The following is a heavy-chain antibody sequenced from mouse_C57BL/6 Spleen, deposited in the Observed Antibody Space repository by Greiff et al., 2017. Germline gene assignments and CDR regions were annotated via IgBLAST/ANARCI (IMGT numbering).Heavy chain of an antibody. CDR1: GYAFTNYL. V-gene: IGHV1-54*01. CDR2: INPGSGGT. J-gene: IGHJ3*01. Sequence: VQLQQSGAELVRPGTSVKVSCKASGYAFTNYLIEWVKQRPGQGLEWIGVINPGSGGTNYNEKFKGKETLTADKSSSTAYMQLSSLTSEDSAVYFCARRDWDEGFAYWGQGTLVTVSA. D-gene: IGHD4-1*01. CDR3: ARRDWDEGFAY.